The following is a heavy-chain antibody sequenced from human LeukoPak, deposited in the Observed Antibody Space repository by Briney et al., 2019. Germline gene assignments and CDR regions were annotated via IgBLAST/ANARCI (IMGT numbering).Heavy chain of an antibody. CDR1: GGSISSSTYY. Sequence: SETLSLTCTVSGGSISSSTYYWGWIRQPPGKGLEWIGSFYYSGSTYYNPSLKSRVTISVDTSKNQFSLKLSSVTAADTAVYYCARDRRLRGGFDYWGQGTLVTVSS. D-gene: IGHD4-17*01. CDR2: FYYSGST. J-gene: IGHJ4*02. CDR3: ARDRRLRGGFDY. V-gene: IGHV4-39*07.